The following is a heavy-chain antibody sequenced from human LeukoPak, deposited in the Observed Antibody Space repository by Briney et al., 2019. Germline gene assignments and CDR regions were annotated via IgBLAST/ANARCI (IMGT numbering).Heavy chain of an antibody. CDR1: GFTFSSYN. V-gene: IGHV3-48*01. CDR2: ISDSSTTI. D-gene: IGHD2-15*01. CDR3: ARHRSGGSQDDAFDI. J-gene: IGHJ3*02. Sequence: PGGSLRLSCAASGFTFSSYNMNWVRQAPGKGLEWVSYISDSSTTIYYADSVKGRFTIPRDNSKNTLYLQMNSLRAEDTAVYYCARHRSGGSQDDAFDIWGQGTMVTVSS.